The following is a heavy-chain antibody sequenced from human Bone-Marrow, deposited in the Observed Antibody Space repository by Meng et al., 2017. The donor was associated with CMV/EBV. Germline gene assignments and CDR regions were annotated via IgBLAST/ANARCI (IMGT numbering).Heavy chain of an antibody. CDR1: GGSISSSNW. V-gene: IGHV4-4*02. CDR2: IYHSGST. D-gene: IGHD3-3*01. J-gene: IGHJ4*02. CDR3: VTFDFWSGYYTVGRFDY. Sequence: SETLSLTCAVSGGSISSSNWWSWVRQPPGKGLEWIGEIYHSGSTNYNPSLKSRVTISVDKSKNQFSLKLSSVTAADTAVYYCVTFDFWSGYYTVGRFDYWVQGTLVTVSS.